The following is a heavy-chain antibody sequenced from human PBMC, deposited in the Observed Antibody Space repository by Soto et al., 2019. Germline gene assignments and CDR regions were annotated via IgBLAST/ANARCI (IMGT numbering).Heavy chain of an antibody. CDR3: AKGHGDYVWHYFDY. CDR1: GFTLSSYA. CDR2: ISGSAGST. D-gene: IGHD4-17*01. J-gene: IGHJ4*02. V-gene: IGHV3-23*01. Sequence: EVQLLESGGGLLKPGGSLRLSCAASGFTLSSYAMSWVRQAPGKGLEWVSSISGSAGSTYYADSVKGRFTISRDNSKNTLYVQMNSLRAEDTAVYYCAKGHGDYVWHYFDYWGQGTLVTVSS.